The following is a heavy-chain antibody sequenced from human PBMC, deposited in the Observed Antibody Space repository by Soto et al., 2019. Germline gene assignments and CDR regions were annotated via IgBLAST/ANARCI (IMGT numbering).Heavy chain of an antibody. CDR3: ASRVVPAAEGGYYYGMDV. CDR2: IIPIFGTA. CDR1: GGTFSSYA. Sequence: SGKVSCKASGGTFSSYAISWVRQAPGQGLEWMGGIIPIFGTANYAQKFQGRVTITADESTSTAYMELSSLRSEDTAVYYCASRVVPAAEGGYYYGMDVWGQGTTVTVSS. J-gene: IGHJ6*02. V-gene: IGHV1-69*13. D-gene: IGHD2-2*01.